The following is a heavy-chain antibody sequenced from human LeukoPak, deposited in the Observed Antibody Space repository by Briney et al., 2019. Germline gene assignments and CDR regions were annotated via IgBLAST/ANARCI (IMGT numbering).Heavy chain of an antibody. Sequence: GGSLRLSCAASGFTFSSYAMSWVRQAPGKGLEWVSVISGGGGSTNYADSVKGRFTISRDNSKNTLYLQMNSLRAEDTAVYYCAKDLYDSSGYIDYWGQGTLVTVSS. CDR2: ISGGGGST. D-gene: IGHD3-22*01. CDR3: AKDLYDSSGYIDY. V-gene: IGHV3-23*01. CDR1: GFTFSSYA. J-gene: IGHJ4*02.